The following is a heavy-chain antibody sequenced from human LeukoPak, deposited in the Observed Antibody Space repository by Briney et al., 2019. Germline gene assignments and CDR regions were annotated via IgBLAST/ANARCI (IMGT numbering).Heavy chain of an antibody. Sequence: PGGSLRLSCAASGFTFSIYPMHWVRQARGKGLEYVSAITSNGGTTYYANSVKGRFTISRDHSKNTLYLQMGSLRAEDTAVYYCARNGDYGGYWGQGTLVTVSS. J-gene: IGHJ4*02. D-gene: IGHD4-17*01. CDR1: GFTFSIYP. CDR3: ARNGDYGGY. CDR2: ITSNGGTT. V-gene: IGHV3-64*01.